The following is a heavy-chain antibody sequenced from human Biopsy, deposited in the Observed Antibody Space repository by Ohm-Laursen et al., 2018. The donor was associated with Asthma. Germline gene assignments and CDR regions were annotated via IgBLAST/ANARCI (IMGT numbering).Heavy chain of an antibody. CDR2: IWFDGSKK. D-gene: IGHD1-26*01. CDR3: ATNSGAYKNSLGDGLDV. Sequence: SLRLSCSAPGFTFTTYGMHWVRQAPGRGLEWVGVIWFDGSKKYYADSVKGRFTISRGNSKKMLYLQMNSLRAEDTAVYYCATNSGAYKNSLGDGLDVWGQGTTVIVSS. CDR1: GFTFTTYG. V-gene: IGHV3-33*01. J-gene: IGHJ6*02.